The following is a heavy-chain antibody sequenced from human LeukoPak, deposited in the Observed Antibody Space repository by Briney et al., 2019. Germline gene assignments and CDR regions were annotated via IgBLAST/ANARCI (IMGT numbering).Heavy chain of an antibody. CDR1: GGSISSYY. Sequence: PSETLSLTCTVSGGSISSYYWSWIRQPPGKGLEWIGEINHSGSTNYNPSLKSRVTISVVTSKNQFSLKLSSVTAADTAVYYCARGPKRYGMDVWGQGTTVTVSS. J-gene: IGHJ6*02. CDR3: ARGPKRYGMDV. CDR2: INHSGST. V-gene: IGHV4-34*01.